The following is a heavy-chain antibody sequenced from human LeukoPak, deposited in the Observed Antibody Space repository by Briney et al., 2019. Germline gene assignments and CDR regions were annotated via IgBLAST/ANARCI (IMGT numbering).Heavy chain of an antibody. V-gene: IGHV1-2*02. CDR3: ARDSGDYGDPSGAFDI. CDR2: INPNSGGT. D-gene: IGHD4-17*01. CDR1: GYTFTGYY. Sequence: ASVKVSCKASGYTFTGYYMHWVRQAPGQGLEWMGWINPNSGGTNYAQKFQGRVTMTRDTSTSTVYMELSSLRSEDTAVYYCARDSGDYGDPSGAFDIWGQGTMVTVSS. J-gene: IGHJ3*02.